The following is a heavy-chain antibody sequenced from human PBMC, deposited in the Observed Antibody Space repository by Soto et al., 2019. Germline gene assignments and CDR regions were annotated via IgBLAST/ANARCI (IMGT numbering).Heavy chain of an antibody. CDR1: GYTFTSYY. V-gene: IGHV1-46*01. Sequence: GASVKVSCKASGYTFTSYYMHWARQAPGHGLEWMGIINAGSGGTSYAQKFQGRVIMTRDMSTDTVYMQLSSLGSEDTAVYYCARQFGSGIYYFDHWGLGTLVTVSS. D-gene: IGHD3-10*01. J-gene: IGHJ4*02. CDR2: INAGSGGT. CDR3: ARQFGSGIYYFDH.